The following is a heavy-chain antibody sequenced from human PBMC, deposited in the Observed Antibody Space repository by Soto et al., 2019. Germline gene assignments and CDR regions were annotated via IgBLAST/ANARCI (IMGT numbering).Heavy chain of an antibody. D-gene: IGHD2-2*01. J-gene: IGHJ5*02. CDR3: ARGPRYSFEILPVTAVMFEDWFDP. V-gene: IGHV1-3*01. Sequence: QAQLVQSGAEVRKPGASVKVSCKASGYIFMNFALHWVRQAPGQRFEWMGWINAGNGKTEYSQKFQGRITIIRDTSASSAYIEPSDLRSEDKAVYFCARGPRYSFEILPVTAVMFEDWFDPWGQGTLVTVSS. CDR1: GYIFMNFA. CDR2: INAGNGKT.